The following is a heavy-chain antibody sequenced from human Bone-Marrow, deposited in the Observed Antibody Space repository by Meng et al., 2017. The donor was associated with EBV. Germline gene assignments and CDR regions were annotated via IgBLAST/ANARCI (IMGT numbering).Heavy chain of an antibody. Sequence: QITFNESGPTLVKPTQTPTLTRTFSGFSLTSGVGVGWIRQPPGKALEWLALIHWDDEKRYSPSLESRLTITKDTSKNEVVLTMTNMDPVDTATYYCARRLRYNNWLFDFWGPGTMVTVSA. CDR1: GFSLTSGVG. J-gene: IGHJ4*02. CDR2: IHWDDEK. V-gene: IGHV2-5*02. D-gene: IGHD3-9*01. CDR3: ARRLRYNNWLFDF.